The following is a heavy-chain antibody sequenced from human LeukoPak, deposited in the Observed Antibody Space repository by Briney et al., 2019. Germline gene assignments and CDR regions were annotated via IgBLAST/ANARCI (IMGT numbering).Heavy chain of an antibody. CDR2: INPNSGGT. D-gene: IGHD6-13*01. CDR1: GYTFTSYA. CDR3: ARDKLGAAAPVEYYGMDV. V-gene: IGHV1-18*01. Sequence: ASVKVSCKASGYTFTSYAFRWVRQAPGQGLEWMGWINPNSGGTNYAQKLQGRVTMTTDTSTSTAYMELRSLRSDDTAVYYCARDKLGAAAPVEYYGMDVWGQGTTVTVSS. J-gene: IGHJ6*02.